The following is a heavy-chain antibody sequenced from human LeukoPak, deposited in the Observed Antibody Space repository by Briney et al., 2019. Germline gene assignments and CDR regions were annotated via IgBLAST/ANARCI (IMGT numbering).Heavy chain of an antibody. CDR2: VGGSGGTI. Sequence: GGSLRLSCAASGFSLSTYAMSWVRQAPGKGLEWVLHVGGSGGTIYYADSVKGRFTISRDNSKNTLYLQMNSLRAEDTAVYYCAKSDCGGDCHLLDYWGQGTLVTVSS. D-gene: IGHD2-21*02. V-gene: IGHV3-23*01. J-gene: IGHJ4*02. CDR1: GFSLSTYA. CDR3: AKSDCGGDCHLLDY.